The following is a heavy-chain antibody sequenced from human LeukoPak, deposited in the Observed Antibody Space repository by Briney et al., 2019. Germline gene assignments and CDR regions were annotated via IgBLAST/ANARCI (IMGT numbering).Heavy chain of an antibody. Sequence: SETLSLTCAVYGGSFSGYYWSWIRQPPGKGLEWIGEINHSGSTNYNPSLKSRVTISVDTSKNQFSLKLSSVTAADTAVYYCASQTYGSGSYPIYWGQGTLVTVSS. CDR2: INHSGST. CDR3: ASQTYGSGSYPIY. V-gene: IGHV4-34*01. D-gene: IGHD3-10*01. J-gene: IGHJ4*02. CDR1: GGSFSGYY.